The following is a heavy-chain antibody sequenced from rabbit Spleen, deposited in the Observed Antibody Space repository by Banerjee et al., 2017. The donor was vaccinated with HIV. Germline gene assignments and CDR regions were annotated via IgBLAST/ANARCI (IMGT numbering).Heavy chain of an antibody. CDR1: GFSFSSSYD. CDR3: ARDAGVICWHFGL. Sequence: QSLVESGGGLVKPGGTLTLTCKASGFSFSSSYDMCWVRQAPGKGLEWIACIYTGNGKTYFASWAKGRFPISKASSTPVTLQMTSLTVADMASYLCARDAGVICWHFGLWGPGTLVTVS. D-gene: IGHD4-2*01. J-gene: IGHJ4*01. CDR2: IYTGNGKT. V-gene: IGHV1S40*01.